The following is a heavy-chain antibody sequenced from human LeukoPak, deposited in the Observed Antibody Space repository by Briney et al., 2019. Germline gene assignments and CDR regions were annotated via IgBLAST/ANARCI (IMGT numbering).Heavy chain of an antibody. CDR1: GFTFDDYA. CDR2: ISGDGGST. Sequence: GGSLRLSCAASGFTFDDYAMHWVRQAPGKCLEWVSLISGDGGSTYYADSVKGRFTISRDNSKNSLYLQMNSLRTEDTALYYCAKGDIVVVPSGRYYYYMDVWGKGTTVTVSS. V-gene: IGHV3-43*02. D-gene: IGHD2-2*01. J-gene: IGHJ6*03. CDR3: AKGDIVVVPSGRYYYYMDV.